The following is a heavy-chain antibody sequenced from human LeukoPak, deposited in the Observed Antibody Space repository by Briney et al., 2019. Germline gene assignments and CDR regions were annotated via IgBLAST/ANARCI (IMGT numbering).Heavy chain of an antibody. CDR1: GFTLSTYW. J-gene: IGHJ3*02. CDR2: INSDGSAT. Sequence: PGGSLRLSCVASGFTLSTYWMHWVRQAPGKGLVWVSRINSDGSATSYADSVMVRFTISRDNAKNSLYLQMNSLRDEDTAVNYCARDLAPEYSSSWYSIWGQGTMVTVSS. V-gene: IGHV3-74*01. CDR3: ARDLAPEYSSSWYSI. D-gene: IGHD6-13*01.